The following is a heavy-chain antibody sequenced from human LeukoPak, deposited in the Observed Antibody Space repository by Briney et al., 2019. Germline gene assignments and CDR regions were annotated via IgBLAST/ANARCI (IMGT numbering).Heavy chain of an antibody. Sequence: GGSLRLSCAASGFTFSSYGMHWVRQAPGKGLEWVAFIRYDGSNKYYADSVKGRFTISRDNSKNTLYLQMNSLRAEDTAVYYCAKGRAYSGSSRPWDYWGQGTLVTVSS. CDR2: IRYDGSNK. V-gene: IGHV3-30*02. J-gene: IGHJ4*02. D-gene: IGHD1-26*01. CDR3: AKGRAYSGSSRPWDY. CDR1: GFTFSSYG.